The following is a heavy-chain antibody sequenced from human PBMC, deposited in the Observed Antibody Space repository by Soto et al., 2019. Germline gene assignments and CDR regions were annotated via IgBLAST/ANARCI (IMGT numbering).Heavy chain of an antibody. CDR3: ARQRRFLEWLLGPSNDY. D-gene: IGHD3-3*01. J-gene: IGHJ4*02. V-gene: IGHV4-34*01. CDR2: INYSGST. Sequence: PSETLSLTCAVYGGSFSGYYWSWIRQPPGKGLEWIGEINYSGSTNYNPSLKSRVTISVDTSKNQFSLKLSSVTAADTAVYYCARQRRFLEWLLGPSNDYWGQGTLVTVSS. CDR1: GGSFSGYY.